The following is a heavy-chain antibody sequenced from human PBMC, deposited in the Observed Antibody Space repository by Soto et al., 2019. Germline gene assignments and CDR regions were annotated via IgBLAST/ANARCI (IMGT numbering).Heavy chain of an antibody. Sequence: SETLSLTCTVSGGSISSGGYYWSWIRQHPGKGLEWIGYIYYSGSTYYNPSLKSRVTISVDTSKNQFSLKLSSVTAADTAVYYCAQTVAGTGTTFDYWGQGTLVTVPS. D-gene: IGHD6-19*01. J-gene: IGHJ4*02. CDR3: AQTVAGTGTTFDY. CDR1: GGSISSGGYY. V-gene: IGHV4-31*03. CDR2: IYYSGST.